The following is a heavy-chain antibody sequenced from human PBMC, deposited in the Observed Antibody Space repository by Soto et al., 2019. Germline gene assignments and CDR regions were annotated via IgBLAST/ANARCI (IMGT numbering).Heavy chain of an antibody. J-gene: IGHJ3*02. D-gene: IGHD6-13*01. CDR1: GGSISSYY. CDR2: IYYSGST. Sequence: SETLSLTCTVSGGSISSYYWSWIRQPPGKGLEWIGYIYYSGSTYYNPSLKSRVTISVDTSKNQFSLKLSSVTAADTAVYYCARDFFQGIAAAGMVAFDIWGQGTMVTVSS. V-gene: IGHV4-59*12. CDR3: ARDFFQGIAAAGMVAFDI.